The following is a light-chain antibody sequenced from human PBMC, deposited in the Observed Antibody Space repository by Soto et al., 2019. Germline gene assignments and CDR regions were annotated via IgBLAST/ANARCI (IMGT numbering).Light chain of an antibody. J-gene: IGKJ4*01. CDR1: QKVATN. V-gene: IGKV3D-15*01. Sequence: VMTQSPANLSVSPGEGVTLFCRASQKVATNLAWYQLKPGQAPRLLIHASSTRAAGIPGTFSGSGSGTQFSLTISRVQSEDSAVYYCQQYYHWGLSFGGGTNVEI. CDR3: QQYYHWGLS. CDR2: ASS.